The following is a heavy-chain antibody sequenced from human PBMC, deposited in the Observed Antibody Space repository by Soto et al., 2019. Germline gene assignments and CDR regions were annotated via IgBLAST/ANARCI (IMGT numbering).Heavy chain of an antibody. V-gene: IGHV1-3*01. CDR2: INAGNGNT. D-gene: IGHD2-2*01. J-gene: IGHJ6*02. CDR3: ARGIVVPAAISSVYYYYGMDV. Sequence: GASVKVSCTASGYTFTSYAMHWVRQAPGQRQEWMGWINAGNGNTKYSQKFQGRVTITRDTSASTAYMELSSLRSEDTAVYYCARGIVVPAAISSVYYYYGMDVWGQGTTVTVSS. CDR1: GYTFTSYA.